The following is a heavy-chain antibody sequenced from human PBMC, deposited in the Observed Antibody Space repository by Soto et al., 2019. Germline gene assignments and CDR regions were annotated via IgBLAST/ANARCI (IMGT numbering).Heavy chain of an antibody. CDR2: IYYSGST. Sequence: SETLSLTCTVSGGSISSYYWIWIRQPPGKGLEWIGYIYYSGSTNYNPSLKSRVTISVDTSKNQFSLKLSSVTAADTAVYYCARDSDFYYYYGMDVWGQGTTVTVSS. V-gene: IGHV4-59*01. CDR1: GGSISSYY. J-gene: IGHJ6*02. D-gene: IGHD3-10*01. CDR3: ARDSDFYYYYGMDV.